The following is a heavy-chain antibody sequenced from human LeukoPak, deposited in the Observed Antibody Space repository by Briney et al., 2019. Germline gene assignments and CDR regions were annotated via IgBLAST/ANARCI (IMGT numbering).Heavy chain of an antibody. CDR3: ARSLAHYYDSSGYFDP. D-gene: IGHD3-22*01. V-gene: IGHV4-31*03. CDR2: IYYSGST. Sequence: PQTLSLTCTVSGGSISSGGYYWSWIRQHPGKGLEWIGYIYYSGSTYYNPSLKSRVTISVDTSKNQFSLKLSSVTAADTAVYYCARSLAHYYDSSGYFDPWGQGTLVTVSS. CDR1: GGSISSGGYY. J-gene: IGHJ5*02.